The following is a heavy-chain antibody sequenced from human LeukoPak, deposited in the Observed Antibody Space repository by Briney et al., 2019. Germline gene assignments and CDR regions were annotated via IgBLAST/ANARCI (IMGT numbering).Heavy chain of an antibody. V-gene: IGHV6-1*01. CDR2: TYYRSKWYN. D-gene: IGHD3-22*01. Sequence: SQTLSLTCAISGDSVSSNSAAWNWIRQSPSRGLEWLGRTYYRSKWYNDYAVSVESRITINPDTSKNQFSLQLNSVTPEDTAVYYCARTYYYDSSGSPDAFDIWGQGTMVTVSS. CDR3: ARTYYYDSSGSPDAFDI. J-gene: IGHJ3*02. CDR1: GDSVSSNSAA.